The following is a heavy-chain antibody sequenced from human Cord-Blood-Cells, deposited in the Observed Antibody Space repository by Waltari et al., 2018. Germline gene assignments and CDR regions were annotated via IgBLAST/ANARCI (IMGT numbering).Heavy chain of an antibody. CDR2: IYPGDSDT. CDR1: GYSFTNYW. Sequence: EVQLVQSGAEVKKPGESLKISCKGSGYSFTNYWIGWVRQMPGKGLEWMGIIYPGDSDTRYSPSFQGQVTISADKSISTAYLQWSSLKASDTAMYYCARPRPRNYDILTGAFDIWGQGTMVTVSS. J-gene: IGHJ3*02. V-gene: IGHV5-51*01. CDR3: ARPRPRNYDILTGAFDI. D-gene: IGHD3-9*01.